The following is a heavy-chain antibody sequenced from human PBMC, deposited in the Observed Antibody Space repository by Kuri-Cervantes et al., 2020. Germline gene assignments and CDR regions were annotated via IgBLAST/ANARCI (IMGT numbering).Heavy chain of an antibody. CDR2: ISHSGST. Sequence: SETLSLTCAVSGYSISSGYYWGWIRQPPGKGLEWIGSISHSGSTYYNPSLKSRVTISVDTSKNQFSLELSSVTAADTAVYYCARDADGGDYEGAFDIWGQGTMVTVSS. CDR1: GYSISSGYY. V-gene: IGHV4-38-2*02. D-gene: IGHD4-17*01. J-gene: IGHJ3*02. CDR3: ARDADGGDYEGAFDI.